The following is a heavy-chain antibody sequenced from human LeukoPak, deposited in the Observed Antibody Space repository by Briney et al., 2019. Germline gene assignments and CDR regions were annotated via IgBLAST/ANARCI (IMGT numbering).Heavy chain of an antibody. J-gene: IGHJ6*03. CDR2: INWNGGSI. CDR3: AREKTIFGVVTPDHMDV. CDR1: GFTFDDYG. Sequence: GGSLRLSCAASGFTFDDYGMSWVRQAPGKGLEWVSGINWNGGSIGYTDSVKGRFTISRDNAKNSLYLQMNSLRAEDTALYYCAREKTIFGVVTPDHMDVWGKGTTVTVSS. D-gene: IGHD3-3*01. V-gene: IGHV3-20*04.